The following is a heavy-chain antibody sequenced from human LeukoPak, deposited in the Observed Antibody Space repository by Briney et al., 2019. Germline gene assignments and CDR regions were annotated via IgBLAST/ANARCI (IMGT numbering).Heavy chain of an antibody. CDR2: VSGDGGST. CDR3: AKARGSGYFWNFQH. CDR1: GFTVDNYA. D-gene: IGHD3-22*01. J-gene: IGHJ1*01. V-gene: IGHV3-43*02. Sequence: GGSLRLSCAASGFTVDNYAMHWVRQAPGKGLEWVSLVSGDGGSTYYADSVKGRLTISRVNSKNALYIQIDSPRTEDTAVYYCAKARGSGYFWNFQHWGQGAMVTVSS.